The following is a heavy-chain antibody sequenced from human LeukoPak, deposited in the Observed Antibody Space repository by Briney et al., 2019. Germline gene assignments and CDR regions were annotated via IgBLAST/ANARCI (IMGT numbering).Heavy chain of an antibody. CDR1: GFTFSSYS. D-gene: IGHD3-22*01. CDR2: ISSSSYI. J-gene: IGHJ4*02. V-gene: IGHV3-21*01. Sequence: GGSLRLSCAASGFTFSSYSMNWVRQAPGKGLEWVSSISSSSYIYYADSVKGRFTISRDNAKNSLYLQMNSLRAEDTAVYYCARDTEGLNYYDSSGYYGYWGQGTLVTVSS. CDR3: ARDTEGLNYYDSSGYYGY.